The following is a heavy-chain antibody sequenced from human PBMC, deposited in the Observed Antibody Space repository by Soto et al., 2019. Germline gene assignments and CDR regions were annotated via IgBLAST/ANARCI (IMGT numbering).Heavy chain of an antibody. Sequence: EVQLVESGGDLVQRGGSLRLSCAASGFPFSSYWMHWVGPTPGRGLAWAARISGDGVTTYYADSVTGRFTVSRDNAKNTLSLQISGLRAEDTAVYYCAREYYGLLTGYYTDYWGQGTLVSVSS. V-gene: IGHV3-74*01. CDR3: AREYYGLLTGYYTDY. CDR1: GFPFSSYW. CDR2: ISGDGVTT. J-gene: IGHJ4*02. D-gene: IGHD3-9*01.